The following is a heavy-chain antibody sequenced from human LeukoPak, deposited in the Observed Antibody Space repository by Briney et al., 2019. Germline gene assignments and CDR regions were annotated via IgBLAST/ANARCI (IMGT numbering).Heavy chain of an antibody. Sequence: PGGSLRLSCAASGFTFSSYWMHWVRQAPGKGLMWVSHINSDGSSTNYADSVKGRITISRDNAKNTLYLQMNSLRAEDTAVYYCIRDNGELAFDHWGQGTLVTVSS. CDR1: GFTFSSYW. J-gene: IGHJ4*02. CDR2: INSDGSST. D-gene: IGHD1-26*01. CDR3: IRDNGELAFDH. V-gene: IGHV3-74*01.